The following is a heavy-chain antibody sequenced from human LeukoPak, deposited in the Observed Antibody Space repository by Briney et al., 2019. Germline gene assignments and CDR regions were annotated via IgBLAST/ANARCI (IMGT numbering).Heavy chain of an antibody. D-gene: IGHD6-6*01. Sequence: PGGSLRLSCAASGCTFSTYAMHWVRQAPGKGLEWVAVISYDGNNKYYADSVKGRFSISRDNSKNTLYLKMNSLRAEGTAVYYCARERSDSARPNYYYAIDVWGQGTTVTVSS. CDR2: ISYDGNNK. J-gene: IGHJ6*02. CDR3: ARERSDSARPNYYYAIDV. CDR1: GCTFSTYA. V-gene: IGHV3-30-3*01.